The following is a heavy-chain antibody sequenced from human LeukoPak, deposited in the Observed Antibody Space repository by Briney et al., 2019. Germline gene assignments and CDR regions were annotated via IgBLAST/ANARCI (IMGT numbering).Heavy chain of an antibody. Sequence: ASVKVSCKASGYSFTGYYIHWARQAPGQGLEWMGWISPIGGGTNYAQKFQGRVTMTRDTSITTAYMEMSSLRSDDTAVYYCARDNGRGYPVYFGYWGQGTLVTVSS. CDR3: ARDNGRGYPVYFGY. CDR2: ISPIGGGT. V-gene: IGHV1-2*02. D-gene: IGHD3-22*01. J-gene: IGHJ4*02. CDR1: GYSFTGYY.